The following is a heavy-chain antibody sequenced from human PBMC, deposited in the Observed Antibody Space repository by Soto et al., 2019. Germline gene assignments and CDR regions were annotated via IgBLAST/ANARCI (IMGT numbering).Heavy chain of an antibody. V-gene: IGHV3-30*18. J-gene: IGHJ4*02. CDR3: AKDLGSSGWYWSFDY. Sequence: QVQLVESGGGVVQPGRSLRLSCAASGFTFSSYGMHWVRQAPGKGLEWVAVISYDGSNKYYADSVKGLFTISRDNSKNTLYLQMNSLRAEDTAVYYCAKDLGSSGWYWSFDYWGQGTLVTVSS. CDR2: ISYDGSNK. CDR1: GFTFSSYG. D-gene: IGHD6-19*01.